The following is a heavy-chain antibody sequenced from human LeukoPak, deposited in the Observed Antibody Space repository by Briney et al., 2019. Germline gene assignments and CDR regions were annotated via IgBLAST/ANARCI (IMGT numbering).Heavy chain of an antibody. CDR2: INPNSGGT. D-gene: IGHD6-19*01. Sequence: ASVKVSCKASGYTFTGYYMHWVRQAPGQGLEWMGWINPNSGGTSYAQKFQGRVTMTRDTSISTAYMELSRLRSEDTAVYYCARYPRPYSSGWYWDYWGQGTLVTVSS. J-gene: IGHJ4*02. V-gene: IGHV1-2*02. CDR1: GYTFTGYY. CDR3: ARYPRPYSSGWYWDY.